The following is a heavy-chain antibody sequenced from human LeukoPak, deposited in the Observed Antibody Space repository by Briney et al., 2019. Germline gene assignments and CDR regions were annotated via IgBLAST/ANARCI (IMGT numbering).Heavy chain of an antibody. CDR1: GGSLSAYY. Sequence: PSETLSLTCTVYGGSLSAYYWTWIRQPPGKGLEWIGEINHGGSTNYNPSLKSRVTISIDTSKNQFSLKLSSVTAADTAIYYCARYLDYGGNSRVFQHWGQGTLVTVSS. J-gene: IGHJ1*01. CDR3: ARYLDYGGNSRVFQH. D-gene: IGHD4-23*01. CDR2: INHGGST. V-gene: IGHV4-34*01.